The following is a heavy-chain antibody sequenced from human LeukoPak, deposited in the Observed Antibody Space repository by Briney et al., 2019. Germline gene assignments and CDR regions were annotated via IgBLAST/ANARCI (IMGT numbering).Heavy chain of an antibody. V-gene: IGHV3-30*18. CDR2: ISYDGSNK. CDR1: GFTFINYS. Sequence: GGSLRLSCTASGFTFINYSMNWVRQAPGKGLEWVAVISYDGSNKYYADSVKGRFTISRDNSKNTLYLQMNSLRAEDTAVYYCAKVSSGSYQVDYWGQGTLVTVSS. CDR3: AKVSSGSYQVDY. J-gene: IGHJ4*02. D-gene: IGHD1-26*01.